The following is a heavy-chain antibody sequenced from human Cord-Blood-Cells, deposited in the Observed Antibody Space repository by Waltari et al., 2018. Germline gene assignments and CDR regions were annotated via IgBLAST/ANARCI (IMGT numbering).Heavy chain of an antibody. D-gene: IGHD5-12*01. CDR3: AIGDIVATFDY. V-gene: IGHV1-69*01. Sequence: VPPVQSGAEVKRPGSSVKASCKATGGPFSSYSISWVRQAPGKGLEWMGGIIPIFGTANYAQKVHGRVTITADESTSTAYMELSSLRSEDTAVYYCAIGDIVATFDYWGQGTLVTVSS. CDR2: IIPIFGTA. J-gene: IGHJ4*02. CDR1: GGPFSSYS.